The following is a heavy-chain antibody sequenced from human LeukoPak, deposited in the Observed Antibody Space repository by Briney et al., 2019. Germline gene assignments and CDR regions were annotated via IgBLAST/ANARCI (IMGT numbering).Heavy chain of an antibody. J-gene: IGHJ6*03. CDR2: INTNTGNA. D-gene: IGHD2-15*01. CDR3: ARNRISHHMDV. Sequence: ASVKVSCKASGYIFNSYGISWVRQAPGQGLECMGWINTNTGNATYAQGFTGRFVFSLDTSVSTAYLQISSLKAEDTAVYFCARNRISHHMDVWGRGTTVTVSS. V-gene: IGHV7-4-1*02. CDR1: GYIFNSYG.